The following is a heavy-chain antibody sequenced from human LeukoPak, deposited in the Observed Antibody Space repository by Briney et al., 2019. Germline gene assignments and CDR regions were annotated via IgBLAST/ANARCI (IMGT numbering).Heavy chain of an antibody. Sequence: SETLSLPCAVYGGSFSGYYWSRNRQPPGEGVGWIGEINHSGSTNYNPSLKSRVTISVDTSKNQFSLKLSSVTAADTAVYYCARVESQWLVLDYWGQGTLVTVSS. J-gene: IGHJ4*02. V-gene: IGHV4-34*01. CDR3: ARVESQWLVLDY. CDR2: INHSGST. CDR1: GGSFSGYY. D-gene: IGHD6-19*01.